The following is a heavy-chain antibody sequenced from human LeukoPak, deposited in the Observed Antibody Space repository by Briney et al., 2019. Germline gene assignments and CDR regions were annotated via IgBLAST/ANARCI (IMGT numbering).Heavy chain of an antibody. CDR1: GYTFTNYY. J-gene: IGHJ4*02. Sequence: ASVKVSCKASGYTFTNYYMHWVRQAPGQGLEWMGRIIPILGIANYAQKFQGRVTITADKSTSTAYMELSSLRSEDTAVYYCARRYEGWGQGTLVTVSS. CDR3: ARRYEG. D-gene: IGHD1-14*01. CDR2: IIPILGIA. V-gene: IGHV1-69*02.